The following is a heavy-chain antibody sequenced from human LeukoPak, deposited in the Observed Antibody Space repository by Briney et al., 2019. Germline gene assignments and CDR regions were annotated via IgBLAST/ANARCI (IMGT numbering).Heavy chain of an antibody. Sequence: SETLSLTCAVSGYSISSGYYWGWIRQPPGKGLEGIGRIYHSGSTYYNPSLKRRVTISVDTSKSQFSLKLSSVTAADTAVYYCARVGFATRGAFDIWGQGTMVTVSS. CDR2: IYHSGST. J-gene: IGHJ3*02. CDR3: ARVGFATRGAFDI. V-gene: IGHV4-38-2*01. D-gene: IGHD5-24*01. CDR1: GYSISSGYY.